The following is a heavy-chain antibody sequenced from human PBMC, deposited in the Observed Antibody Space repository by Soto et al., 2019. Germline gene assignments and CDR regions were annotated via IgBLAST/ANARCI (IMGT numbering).Heavy chain of an antibody. Sequence: GASVKVSCKASGYTFTGYYMHWVRQAPGQGLGWMGWINPNSGGTNYAQKFQGWVTMTRDTSISTAYMELSRLRSDDTAVYYCARDLNDYYGSGYSDYYYYGMDVWGQGTTVTVSS. CDR2: INPNSGGT. D-gene: IGHD3-10*01. V-gene: IGHV1-2*04. CDR1: GYTFTGYY. CDR3: ARDLNDYYGSGYSDYYYYGMDV. J-gene: IGHJ6*02.